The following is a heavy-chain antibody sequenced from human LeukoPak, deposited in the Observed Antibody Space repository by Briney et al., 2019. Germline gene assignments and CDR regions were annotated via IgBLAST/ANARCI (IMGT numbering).Heavy chain of an antibody. D-gene: IGHD3-22*01. V-gene: IGHV4-38-2*02. J-gene: IGHJ1*01. Sequence: SETLSLTCSVSGYSISSGYHWGWIRQPPGKGLEWIGSIYHSGSTYYNPSLKSRVTISVDTSKNQFSLKLRSVTAADTAVYYCARVVQSTDSSGFYLPEYFQHWGQGTLVTVSS. CDR1: GYSISSGYH. CDR3: ARVVQSTDSSGFYLPEYFQH. CDR2: IYHSGST.